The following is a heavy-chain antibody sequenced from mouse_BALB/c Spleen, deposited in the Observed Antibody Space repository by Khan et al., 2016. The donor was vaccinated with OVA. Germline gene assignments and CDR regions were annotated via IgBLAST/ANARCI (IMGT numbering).Heavy chain of an antibody. CDR2: IYPFNDDT. CDR3: AKNYRYDVYFDY. Sequence: VQLQQSGPELVKPGASVKMSCEASGYTFTSYVIHWVKQKPGQGLEWIGYIYPFNDDTKYNEKFKGKATLTSDTSSSTAYMEFRSLTSEDSAVYYCAKNYRYDVYFDYWGQGTTLTVSS. D-gene: IGHD2-14*01. J-gene: IGHJ2*01. CDR1: GYTFTSYV. V-gene: IGHV1S136*01.